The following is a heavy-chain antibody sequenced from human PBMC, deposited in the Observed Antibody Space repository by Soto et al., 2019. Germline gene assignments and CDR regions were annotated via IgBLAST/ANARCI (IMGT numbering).Heavy chain of an antibody. D-gene: IGHD5-12*01. Sequence: QMQLVESGGGVVQPGGSLTLSCAASGFTFNTYAMVWVRQAPGKGLEWVTVISYDGNNKKYADSVKGRFSISRDNSKNTVYLQMNSLGVEDSDVYFCARDGMGNSCYYSVGWFDPRGQGAHRHRLL. CDR1: GFTFNTYA. J-gene: IGHJ5*01. V-gene: IGHV3-30-3*01. CDR3: ARDGMGNSCYYSVGWFDP. CDR2: ISYDGNNK.